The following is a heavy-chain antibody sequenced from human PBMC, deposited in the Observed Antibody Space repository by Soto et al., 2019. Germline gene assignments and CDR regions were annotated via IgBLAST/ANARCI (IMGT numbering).Heavy chain of an antibody. J-gene: IGHJ6*02. CDR1: GDSVSSNSAA. Sequence: PSQTLSLTCAISGDSVSSNSAAWNWIRQSPSRGLEWLGRTYYRSKWYNDYAVSVKSRITINPDTSKNQFSLQLNSVTPEDTAVYYCARGSRIAVAGYYCYYGMDVWGQGTTVTVSS. CDR2: TYYRSKWYN. V-gene: IGHV6-1*01. CDR3: ARGSRIAVAGYYCYYGMDV. D-gene: IGHD6-19*01.